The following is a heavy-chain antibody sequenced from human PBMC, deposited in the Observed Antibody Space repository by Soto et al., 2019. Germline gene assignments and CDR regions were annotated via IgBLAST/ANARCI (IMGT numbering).Heavy chain of an antibody. V-gene: IGHV3-48*02. J-gene: IGHJ4*02. CDR2: IHGTRSII. CDR1: GFTFSIHS. CDR3: ARAARNADYDY. Sequence: EVQLVESGGGLVQPGGSLRLSCEVSGFTFSIHSMNWVRQAPGKGLEWVAYIHGTRSIIYYADSVKGRFTISRDNAKNSLFLQMDSLRDEDTALYYCARAARNADYDYWGQGTLVTVSS. D-gene: IGHD3-16*01.